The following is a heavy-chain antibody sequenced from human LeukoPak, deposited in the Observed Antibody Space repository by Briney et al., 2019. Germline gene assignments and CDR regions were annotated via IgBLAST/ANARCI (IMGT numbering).Heavy chain of an antibody. CDR3: TRSARDPDM. CDR2: TGSKAYAGPP. Sequence: GGSLRLSCATSGFTVGDYALSWVRQAPGKGLEWVGFTGSKAYAGPPEYAASVKGRFSISRDDSKTIVYLQMNSLKAEDTAVYYCTRSARDPDMWGQGTMVTVSS. CDR1: GFTVGDYA. J-gene: IGHJ3*02. V-gene: IGHV3-49*04.